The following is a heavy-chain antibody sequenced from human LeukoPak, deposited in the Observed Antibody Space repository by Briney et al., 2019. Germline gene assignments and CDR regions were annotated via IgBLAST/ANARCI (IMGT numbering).Heavy chain of an antibody. Sequence: GGSLRPSCAASGFTFSTYDFHWVRQITGKGLEWVSATGTAGDTWYSGSVKGRFTISRENAKSSMYLQMNSLRVGDTAVYYCARQNRNGFDYWGQGTLVTVSS. CDR2: TGTAGDT. J-gene: IGHJ4*02. CDR1: GFTFSTYD. V-gene: IGHV3-13*01. D-gene: IGHD2-8*01. CDR3: ARQNRNGFDY.